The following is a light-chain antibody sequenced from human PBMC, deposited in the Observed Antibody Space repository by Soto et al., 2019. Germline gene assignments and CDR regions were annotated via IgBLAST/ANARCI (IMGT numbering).Light chain of an antibody. CDR2: ATF. Sequence: DIQMTQSPSSLSASVGDRVTITCRASQSISNYLNWYQQKPGKAPKLLIYATFSLQSGVPSGFSGSGSGTDFTLTISSLQPEDFATYYCQQSYNTHPYTFGQGTRLDIK. CDR3: QQSYNTHPYT. J-gene: IGKJ2*01. CDR1: QSISNY. V-gene: IGKV1-39*01.